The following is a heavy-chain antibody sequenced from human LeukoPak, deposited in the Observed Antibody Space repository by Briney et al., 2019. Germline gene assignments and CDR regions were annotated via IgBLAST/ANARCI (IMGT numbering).Heavy chain of an antibody. Sequence: PGGSLRLSCAASGFTFSSYAMSWVRQAPGKGLEWVSAISGSGGSTYYADSVKGRFTISRDNSKNTLYLQMNSLRAEDTAVYYCARSYCGGDCYLGSDAFDIWGQGTMVTVSS. CDR2: ISGSGGST. CDR3: ARSYCGGDCYLGSDAFDI. J-gene: IGHJ3*02. CDR1: GFTFSSYA. V-gene: IGHV3-23*01. D-gene: IGHD2-21*02.